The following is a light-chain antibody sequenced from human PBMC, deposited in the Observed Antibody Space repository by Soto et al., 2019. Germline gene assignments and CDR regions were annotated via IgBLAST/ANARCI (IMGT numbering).Light chain of an antibody. V-gene: IGKV3-20*01. CDR3: QQYGRSPLLYT. J-gene: IGKJ2*01. CDR2: GAS. CDR1: QSVTSNY. Sequence: EIVLTQSPGTLSLSPGEGATLSCRARQSVTSNYLAWYQQKPRQAPRLLIYGASTRAAGVPDRFSGSVSGTNFTLAITRLEPEEFAVYSCQQYGRSPLLYTFGQGTKLVVK.